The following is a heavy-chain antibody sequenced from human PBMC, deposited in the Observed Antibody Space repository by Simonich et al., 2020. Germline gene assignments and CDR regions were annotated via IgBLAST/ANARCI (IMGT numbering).Heavy chain of an antibody. CDR3: AREQARGGAFDI. CDR2: ISRSSSYI. CDR1: GFTFSSYS. J-gene: IGHJ3*02. D-gene: IGHD3-16*01. V-gene: IGHV3-21*01. Sequence: EVQLVESGGGLVKPGGSLRLSCAASGFTFSSYSINWVRQAPGKGLEWVSSISRSSSYIYYADSVKGRFTISRDNAKNSLYLQMNSLRAEDTAVYYCAREQARGGAFDIWGQGTMVTVSS.